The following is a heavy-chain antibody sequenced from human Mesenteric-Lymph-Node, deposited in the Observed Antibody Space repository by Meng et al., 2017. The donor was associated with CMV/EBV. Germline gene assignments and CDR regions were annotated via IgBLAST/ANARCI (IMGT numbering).Heavy chain of an antibody. CDR2: IRGRDGSA. CDR1: GFTFSTYT. Sequence: GESLKISCATSGFTFSTYTMSWVRQAPGKGLEWVSRIRGRDGSASYADSVKGRFTISRDISQNTLYLQMKSLRGEDTAVYHCVKGATFGVTAPDYWGQGTLVTVSS. V-gene: IGHV3-23*01. J-gene: IGHJ4*02. D-gene: IGHD3-3*01. CDR3: VKGATFGVTAPDY.